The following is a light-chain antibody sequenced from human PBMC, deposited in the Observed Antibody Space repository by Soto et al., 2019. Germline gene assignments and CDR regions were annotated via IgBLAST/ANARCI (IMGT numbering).Light chain of an antibody. V-gene: IGLV2-23*02. CDR2: EVT. CDR3: CSYAASNTLI. Sequence: QSALTQPDSVSGSPGQSITISCTGTSSNVGSYDLVSWYQQHPGKAPKLLIYEVTKRPSGVSNRFSGSKSGNTASLTISGLQAEDEADYACCSYAASNTLIFGGGTKVTVL. J-gene: IGLJ2*01. CDR1: SSNVGSYDL.